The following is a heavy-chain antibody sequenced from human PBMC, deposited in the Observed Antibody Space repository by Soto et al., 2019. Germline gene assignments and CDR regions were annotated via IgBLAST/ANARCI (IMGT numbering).Heavy chain of an antibody. CDR1: GFSFSNSA. CDR2: ISGSGDIT. CDR3: AKVPQWVLRYHDWFFDY. J-gene: IGHJ4*02. D-gene: IGHD3-9*01. Sequence: EVQLLESGGGLVQPGGSLRLSCAVSGFSFSNSAMTWVRQAPGKGLEWVSGISGSGDITYNTDSVKGRFAISRDTSENVVYLQMRSLRAEDTAVYYCAKVPQWVLRYHDWFFDYWGQGTLVTVSS. V-gene: IGHV3-23*01.